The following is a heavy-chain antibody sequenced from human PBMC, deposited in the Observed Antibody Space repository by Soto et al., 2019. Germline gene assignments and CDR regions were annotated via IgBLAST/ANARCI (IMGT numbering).Heavy chain of an antibody. CDR3: ARGLRYSGMDV. Sequence: WTWIRQPPGKGLEWIGEIDHSGSTTYNPSLKSRITMSVDTSKNQFSLNVSSMTAADTAVYYCARGLRYSGMDVWGQGTTVTVSS. CDR2: IDHSGST. V-gene: IGHV4-34*01. J-gene: IGHJ6*02.